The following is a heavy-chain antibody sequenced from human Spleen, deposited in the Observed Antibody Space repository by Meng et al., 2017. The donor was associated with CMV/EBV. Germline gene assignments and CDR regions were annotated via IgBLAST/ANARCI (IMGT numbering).Heavy chain of an antibody. Sequence: CKVSGFTFSTCGIAWLRQKPGKGPEWMGIIHPSDSDTRYSPSFQGQVTFSVDNSISTAYLRWRSLKVSDTAMYYCATQVDSSSLDFGLWGRGSLVTVSS. V-gene: IGHV5-51*01. CDR2: IHPSDSDT. D-gene: IGHD2-2*01. CDR1: GFTFSTCG. J-gene: IGHJ2*01. CDR3: ATQVDSSSLDFGL.